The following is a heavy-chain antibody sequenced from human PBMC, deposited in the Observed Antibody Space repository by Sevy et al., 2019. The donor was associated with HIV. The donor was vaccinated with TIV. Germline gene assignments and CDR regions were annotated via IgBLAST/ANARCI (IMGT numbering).Heavy chain of an antibody. J-gene: IGHJ4*02. CDR2: ISYDGSNK. V-gene: IGHV3-30*09. Sequence: GGSLRLSCAASGFTFSSYAMHWVRQAPGKGLEWVAVISYDGSNKYYADSVKGRFAISRDNSKNTLYLQMNSLRAEDTAVYYCARGGYYYDSSGYYSFDYWGQGTLVTVSS. CDR1: GFTFSSYA. D-gene: IGHD3-22*01. CDR3: ARGGYYYDSSGYYSFDY.